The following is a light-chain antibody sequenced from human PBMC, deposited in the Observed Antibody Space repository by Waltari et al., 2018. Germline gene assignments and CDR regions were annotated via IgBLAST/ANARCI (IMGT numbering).Light chain of an antibody. Sequence: EIVMTQSPATLSVSPGETATLSCRASHSIISHLAWYQQKPGQAPRLLIYGASTWATGIPARFGGSGSGTEFTLTISSLQSEDFAVYYCQQYDRWPLTFGGGTKVEIK. J-gene: IGKJ4*01. CDR1: HSIISH. V-gene: IGKV3-15*01. CDR3: QQYDRWPLT. CDR2: GAS.